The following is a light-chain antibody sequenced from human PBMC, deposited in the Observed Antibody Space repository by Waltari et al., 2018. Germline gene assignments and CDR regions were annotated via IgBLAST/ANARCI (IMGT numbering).Light chain of an antibody. CDR2: SNN. CDR3: AAWDDSLNGVV. Sequence: QSVVTQPPSASGTPGQRVTISCSGSSSNIGSHRVNWYQQLPGTAPKLLIYSNNQWPSGVPDRFSGSKSGTSASLAISGLQSEDEADYYCAAWDDSLNGVVFGGGTKLTVL. V-gene: IGLV1-44*01. J-gene: IGLJ2*01. CDR1: SSNIGSHR.